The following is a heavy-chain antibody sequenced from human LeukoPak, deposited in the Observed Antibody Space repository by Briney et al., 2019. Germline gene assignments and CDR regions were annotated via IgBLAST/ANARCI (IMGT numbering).Heavy chain of an antibody. CDR2: SSSGSTI. Sequence: SSSGSTIYYADSVKGRFTISRDNAKNSLYLQMNSLGAEDTAVYYCARVPPRWLQFFRDYWGQGTLVTVSS. V-gene: IGHV3-11*01. J-gene: IGHJ4*02. D-gene: IGHD5-24*01. CDR3: ARVPPRWLQFFRDY.